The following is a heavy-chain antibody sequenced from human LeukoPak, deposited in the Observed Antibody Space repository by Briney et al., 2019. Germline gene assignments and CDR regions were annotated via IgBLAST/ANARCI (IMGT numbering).Heavy chain of an antibody. CDR1: GHTFTGYY. V-gene: IGHV1-2*02. CDR2: VNPNSGDT. D-gene: IGHD3-22*01. Sequence: ASVKVSCKASGHTFTGYYMHWVRQAPGQGLEWMGWVNPNSGDTNYAQKFQGRVTMTRDTSISTAYMELSRLRSDDTAVYYCARGPSRYYYDSSGYFDYWGQGTLVTVSS. CDR3: ARGPSRYYYDSSGYFDY. J-gene: IGHJ4*02.